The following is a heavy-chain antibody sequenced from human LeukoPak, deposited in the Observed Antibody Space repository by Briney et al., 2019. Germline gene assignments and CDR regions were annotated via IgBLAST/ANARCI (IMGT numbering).Heavy chain of an antibody. CDR1: GYTFTGYY. CDR2: FNPDSGGT. D-gene: IGHD6-13*01. CDR3: ARQQQLIDY. J-gene: IGHJ4*02. Sequence: AAVKVSCKASGYTFTGYYMHWVRQAPGQGLEWMGLFNPDSGGTHYAQKFQGRVTMTRDTSISTAYMELNRLRSDDTAVYYCARQQQLIDYWGQGPLVTVSS. V-gene: IGHV1-2*02.